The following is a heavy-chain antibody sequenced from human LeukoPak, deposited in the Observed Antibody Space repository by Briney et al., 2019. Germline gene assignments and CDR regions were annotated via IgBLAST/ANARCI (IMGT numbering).Heavy chain of an antibody. CDR3: ARDLVTDGGFGEAY. CDR2: ISAYNGNT. V-gene: IGHV1-18*04. CDR1: GYTFTGYY. Sequence: ASVKVSCKASGYTFTGYYMHWVRQAPGQGLEWMGWISAYNGNTNYAQKLQGRVTMTTDTSTSTAYMELRSLRSDDTAVYYCARDLVTDGGFGEAYWGQGTLVTVSS. J-gene: IGHJ4*02. D-gene: IGHD3-10*01.